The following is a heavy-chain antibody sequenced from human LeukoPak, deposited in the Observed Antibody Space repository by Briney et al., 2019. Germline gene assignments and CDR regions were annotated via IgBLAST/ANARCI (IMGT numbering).Heavy chain of an antibody. J-gene: IGHJ4*02. CDR3: ARDMVGATPFDY. V-gene: IGHV1-2*02. D-gene: IGHD1-26*01. Sequence: ASVKVSCKASAYTFTGYYMHWVRQAPGQGLEWMGWINPNSGGTNSAQKFQGRVTMTRDTSISTAYMELSSLRSDDTAVYFCARDMVGATPFDYWGQGTLVTVSS. CDR2: INPNSGGT. CDR1: AYTFTGYY.